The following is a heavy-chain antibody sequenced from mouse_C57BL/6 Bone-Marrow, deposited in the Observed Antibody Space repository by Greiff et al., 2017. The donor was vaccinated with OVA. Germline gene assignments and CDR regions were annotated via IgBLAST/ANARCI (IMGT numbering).Heavy chain of an antibody. V-gene: IGHV1-4*01. CDR1: GYTFTSYT. D-gene: IGHD1-2*01. CDR2: INPSSGYT. Sequence: QVQLKESGAELARPGASVKMSCKASGYTFTSYTMHWVKQRPGQGLEWIGYINPSSGYTKYNQKFKDKATLTADKSSSTAYMQLSSLTSEDSAVYYCARDPSLLRPYAMDYWGQGTSVTVSS. J-gene: IGHJ4*01. CDR3: ARDPSLLRPYAMDY.